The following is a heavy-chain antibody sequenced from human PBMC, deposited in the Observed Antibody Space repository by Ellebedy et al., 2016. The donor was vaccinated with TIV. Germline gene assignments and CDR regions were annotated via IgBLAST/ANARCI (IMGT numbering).Heavy chain of an antibody. CDR2: ISSSSSTI. Sequence: PGGSLRLSCAASGFTFHGYSMNWVRQAPGKGLEWVSYISSSSSTIYYADSVKGRFTISRDNAKNSRYLQMNSLRDEDTSVYYYARALGYSYGPKSYYFDYWGQGTLVTVSA. CDR1: GFTFHGYS. CDR3: ARALGYSYGPKSYYFDY. V-gene: IGHV3-48*02. D-gene: IGHD5-18*01. J-gene: IGHJ4*02.